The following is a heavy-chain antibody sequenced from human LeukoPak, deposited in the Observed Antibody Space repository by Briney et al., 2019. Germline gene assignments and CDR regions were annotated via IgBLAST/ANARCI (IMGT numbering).Heavy chain of an antibody. CDR1: GGSISSYY. CDR2: IYYSGST. J-gene: IGHJ4*02. V-gene: IGHV4-59*01. Sequence: SETLSLTCTVSGGSISSYYWSWIRQPPGKGLEWIGYIYYSGSTNYNPSLKSRVTISVDTSKNQFSLKLSSVTAADTAVYYCARHTVTTSFDYWGQGTLVIVSS. CDR3: ARHTVTTSFDY. D-gene: IGHD4-17*01.